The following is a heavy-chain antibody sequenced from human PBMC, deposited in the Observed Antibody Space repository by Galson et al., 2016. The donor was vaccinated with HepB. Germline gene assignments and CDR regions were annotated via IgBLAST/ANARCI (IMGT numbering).Heavy chain of an antibody. J-gene: IGHJ4*02. CDR3: ASRGSYAAYYFDY. CDR2: IIPIFGTA. D-gene: IGHD1-26*01. V-gene: IGHV1-69*06. Sequence: SVKVSCTASGGTFSSYPFSWVRQAPGQGLEWMGGIIPIFGTAKYAQKFQGRVTITADKSTSTAYMELSSVRSEDTAVYYCASRGSYAAYYFDYWGQGTLVTVSS. CDR1: GGTFSSYP.